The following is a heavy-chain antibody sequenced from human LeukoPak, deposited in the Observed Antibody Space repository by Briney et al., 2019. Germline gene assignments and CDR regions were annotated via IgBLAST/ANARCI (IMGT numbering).Heavy chain of an antibody. CDR1: GGSISSSSYY. CDR3: SGNIVGQITPPVPFDY. Sequence: PSETLSLTCTVSGGSISSSSYYWGWIRQPPGKGLEWIGSIYYSGSTYYNPSLKSRVTISVDTSKNQFSLKLSSVTAADTAVYYCSGNIVGQITPPVPFDYWGQGTLVTVSS. D-gene: IGHD1-26*01. CDR2: IYYSGST. J-gene: IGHJ4*02. V-gene: IGHV4-39*07.